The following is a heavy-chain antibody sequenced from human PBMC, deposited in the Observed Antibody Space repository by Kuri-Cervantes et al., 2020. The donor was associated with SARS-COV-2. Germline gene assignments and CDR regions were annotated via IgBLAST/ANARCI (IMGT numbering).Heavy chain of an antibody. CDR1: GGSISSGSYY. D-gene: IGHD6-13*01. Sequence: LRLSCTVSGGSISSGSYYWSWIRQPAGKGLEWIGRIYTSGSTNYNPSLKSRVTMSVDTSKNQFSLKLSSVTAADTAVYYCACSAEQLVWYYFDYWGQGTLVTVSS. CDR3: ACSAEQLVWYYFDY. J-gene: IGHJ4*02. V-gene: IGHV4-61*02. CDR2: IYTSGST.